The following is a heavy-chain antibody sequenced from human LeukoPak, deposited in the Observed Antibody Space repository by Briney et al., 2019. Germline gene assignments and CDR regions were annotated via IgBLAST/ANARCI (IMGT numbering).Heavy chain of an antibody. D-gene: IGHD3-10*01. CDR3: ARDRLWSYGMDV. CDR1: GFTFSSYS. V-gene: IGHV3-66*01. Sequence: GGSLRLSSAASGFTFSSYSMNWVRQAPGKGLEWVSVIYSGGSTYYADSVKGRFTISRDNSKHTLYLQMNSLRAEDTAVYYCARDRLWSYGMDVWGQGTTVTVSS. J-gene: IGHJ6*02. CDR2: IYSGGST.